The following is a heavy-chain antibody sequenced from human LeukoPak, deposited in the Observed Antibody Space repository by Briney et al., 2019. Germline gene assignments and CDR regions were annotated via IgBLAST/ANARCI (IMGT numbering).Heavy chain of an antibody. J-gene: IGHJ4*02. Sequence: KPSETLFLTCTVSGGSISSSSYYWGWIRQPPGKGLEWIGSIYYSGSTYYNPSLKSRVTISVDTSKNQFSLRLSSVTAADTAVYYCARLSYYYDSSGSHPFDYWGQGALVTVSS. V-gene: IGHV4-39*01. CDR3: ARLSYYYDSSGSHPFDY. D-gene: IGHD3-22*01. CDR1: GGSISSSSYY. CDR2: IYYSGST.